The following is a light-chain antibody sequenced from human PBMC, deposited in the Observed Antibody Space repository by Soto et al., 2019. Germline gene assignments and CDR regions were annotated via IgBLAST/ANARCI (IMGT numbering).Light chain of an antibody. CDR2: EAS. CDR1: QSVSSTY. V-gene: IGKV3-20*01. J-gene: IGKJ1*01. CDR3: HQYDTSPRT. Sequence: EIVLTQSPGTLSLSPGERATLSCRASQSVSSTYLIWYQQKPGQAPRLLIYEASNRATGIPARFSGSGSGTDFSLTISRLEPEDFAVYYCHQYDTSPRTFGQGTRWIS.